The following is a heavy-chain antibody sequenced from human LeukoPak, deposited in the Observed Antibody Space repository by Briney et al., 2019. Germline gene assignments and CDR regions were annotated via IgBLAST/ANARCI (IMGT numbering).Heavy chain of an antibody. J-gene: IGHJ4*02. D-gene: IGHD2-2*03. CDR3: ARGLD. Sequence: PGGSLTLSCAVSGFPFRSYEMHWVRQAPGRGLEWVSYISSSSSTIDYADSVKGRFTISRDNAKNSLYLQMNSLRAEDTAVYYCARGLDWGQGTLVTVSS. CDR2: ISSSSSTI. CDR1: GFPFRSYE. V-gene: IGHV3-48*03.